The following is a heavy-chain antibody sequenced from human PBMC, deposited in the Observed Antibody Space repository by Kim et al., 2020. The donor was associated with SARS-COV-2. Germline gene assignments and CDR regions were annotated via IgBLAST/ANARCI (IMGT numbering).Heavy chain of an antibody. D-gene: IGHD3-10*01. CDR3: ARGGVTSLNWFDP. CDR1: GFTFSSYG. V-gene: IGHV3-33*01. Sequence: GGSLRFSCAASGFTFSSYGMHWVRQAPGKGLEWVAVIWYDGSNKYYADSVKGRFTISRDNSKNTLYLQMNSLRAEDTAVYYCARGGVTSLNWFDPWGQGTLVTVSS. J-gene: IGHJ5*02. CDR2: IWYDGSNK.